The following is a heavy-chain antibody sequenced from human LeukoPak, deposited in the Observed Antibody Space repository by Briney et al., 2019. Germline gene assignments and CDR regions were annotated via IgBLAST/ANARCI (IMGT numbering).Heavy chain of an antibody. CDR1: GYTFTSYA. Sequence: ASVKVSCKASGYTFTSYAMHWVRQAPGQRLEWMGWINAGNGNTKYSQKLQGRVTMTTDTSTSTAYMELRSLRSDDTAVYYCARDGYYGSGSYYRYFDYWGQGTLVTVSS. CDR3: ARDGYYGSGSYYRYFDY. J-gene: IGHJ4*02. CDR2: INAGNGNT. V-gene: IGHV1-3*01. D-gene: IGHD3-10*01.